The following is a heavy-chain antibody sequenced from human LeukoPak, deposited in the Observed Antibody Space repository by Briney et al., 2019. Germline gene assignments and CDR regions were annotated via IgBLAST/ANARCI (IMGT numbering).Heavy chain of an antibody. CDR1: GGSISSYY. Sequence: SETLSLTCTVSGGSISSYYWSWIRQPPGKGLEWIGYIYYSGSTNYNPSLKSQVTISVDTSKNQFSLKLSSVTAADTAVYYCARGRITIFGVVIMYDYWGQGTLVTVSS. V-gene: IGHV4-59*01. D-gene: IGHD3-3*01. CDR2: IYYSGST. CDR3: ARGRITIFGVVIMYDY. J-gene: IGHJ4*02.